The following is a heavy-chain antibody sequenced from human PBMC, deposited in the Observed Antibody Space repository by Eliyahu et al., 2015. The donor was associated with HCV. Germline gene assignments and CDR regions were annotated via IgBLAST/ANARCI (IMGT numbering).Heavy chain of an antibody. V-gene: IGHV3-23*04. Sequence: EVRLVESGGGLVHPGGSLRLSCAGSGIGMNWVRQAPGRGLQWISTISSRATTTYYADSVKGRFTISRDTSKNMVYLQLNSLRVDDTAVYYCVSTPRAFDVIGYFDSWGQGTLVTVSS. D-gene: IGHD3-3*02. CDR3: VSTPRAFDVIGYFDS. CDR2: ISSRATTT. CDR1: GIG. J-gene: IGHJ4*02.